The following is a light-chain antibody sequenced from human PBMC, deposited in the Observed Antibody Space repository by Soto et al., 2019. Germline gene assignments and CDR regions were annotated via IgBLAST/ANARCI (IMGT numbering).Light chain of an antibody. CDR3: ATWDDSLKGV. CDR2: SNN. V-gene: IGLV1-44*01. J-gene: IGLJ2*01. CDR1: SSNIGSNP. Sequence: QSVLTQPPSASGTPGQRVIISCSGSSSNIGSNPVNWYQLLPGAAPKLLIYSNNQRPSGVPDRFSGSKSGTLASLAISGLQSEDEADYYCATWDDSLKGVFGGGTKLTVL.